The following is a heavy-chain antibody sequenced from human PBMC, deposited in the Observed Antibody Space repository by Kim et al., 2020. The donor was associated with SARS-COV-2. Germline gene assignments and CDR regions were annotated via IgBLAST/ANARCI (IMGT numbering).Heavy chain of an antibody. D-gene: IGHD2-15*01. V-gene: IGHV3-43D*04. CDR3: AKDGAAYLSNLDY. CDR2: ITLDGRNT. CDR1: GFTFDDYA. J-gene: IGHJ4*03. Sequence: GGSLRLSCAASGFTFDDYAIHWVRQSPGKGLEWVSLITLDGRNTYYADSVRGRFTVSRVNSDNSVYLEMNSLRPEDTAWYFCAKDGAAYLSNLDYWGQGT.